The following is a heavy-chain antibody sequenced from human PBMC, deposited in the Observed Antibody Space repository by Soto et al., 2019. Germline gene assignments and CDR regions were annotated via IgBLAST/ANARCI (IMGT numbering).Heavy chain of an antibody. D-gene: IGHD3-10*01. J-gene: IGHJ4*02. V-gene: IGHV4-39*01. CDR1: GDSISSNNYH. Sequence: QLQLQESGPGLVKPSETLSLTCTVSGDSISSNNYHWGWIRQPPGKGLEWIGSMYHSGHTYHNPSLKSRVTISVDTSKNQFARNLRSVTAADTAGYYCARHRGPTGPNYWGQGTLVTVSS. CDR3: ARHRGPTGPNY. CDR2: MYHSGHT.